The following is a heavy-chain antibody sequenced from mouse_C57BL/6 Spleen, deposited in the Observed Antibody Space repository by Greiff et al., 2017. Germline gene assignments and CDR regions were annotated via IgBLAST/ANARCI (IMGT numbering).Heavy chain of an antibody. CDR1: GFTIKNTY. J-gene: IGHJ4*01. D-gene: IGHD1-1*01. CDR2: IDPANGHT. V-gene: IGHV14-3*01. CDR3: ARSGGSRYYAMDY. Sequence: VQLKQSVAELVRPGASVKLSCTASGFTIKNTYMHWVKQRPEQGLAWIGRIDPANGHTKYAPKFQGKATITADTSSNTAYLQLSSLPSEDTAIYYGARSGGSRYYAMDYWGQGTSVTVSS.